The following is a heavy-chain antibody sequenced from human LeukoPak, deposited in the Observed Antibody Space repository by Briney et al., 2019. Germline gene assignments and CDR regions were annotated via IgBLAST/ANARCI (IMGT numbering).Heavy chain of an antibody. Sequence: PGGSLRLSCAASGFTFSSYAMSWVRQAPGKGPEWVSAISGSGGSTYYADSVKGRFTISRDNSKNTLYLQMNSLRAEDTAVYYCAKTTSFGSSSWSHDAFDIWGQGTMVTVSS. CDR2: ISGSGGST. CDR3: AKTTSFGSSSWSHDAFDI. CDR1: GFTFSSYA. D-gene: IGHD6-13*01. J-gene: IGHJ3*02. V-gene: IGHV3-23*01.